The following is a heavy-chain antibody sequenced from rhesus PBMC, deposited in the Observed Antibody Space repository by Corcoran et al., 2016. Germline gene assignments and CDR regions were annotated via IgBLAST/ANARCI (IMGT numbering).Heavy chain of an antibody. CDR3: ARADYGIDY. CDR2: IGNVGVST. CDR1: GFTFRAYY. V-gene: IGHV3-178*01. Sequence: EVQLVESGVGLAQPGGSLRLSCAASGFTFRAYYLDWVRQATGHGLEWVSRIGNVGVSTWYPDSVKGRFTVSRENAKNTLFLQMDGLRSEDTAVYYCARADYGIDYWGQGVLVTVSS. D-gene: IGHD4-29*01. J-gene: IGHJ4*01.